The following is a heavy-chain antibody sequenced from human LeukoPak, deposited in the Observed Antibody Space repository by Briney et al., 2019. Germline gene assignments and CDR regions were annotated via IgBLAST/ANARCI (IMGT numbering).Heavy chain of an antibody. D-gene: IGHD1-26*01. J-gene: IGHJ3*02. CDR3: AKDIAVEWEPLYARGAFDI. Sequence: HPGGSLRLSCAASGFTFSDYWMSWVRQAPGKGLEWVANIKQDGSEKYYVDSVKGRFTISRDNTKNSLYLQMNSLRAEDTAVCLCAKDIAVEWEPLYARGAFDIWGQGTMVTVSS. V-gene: IGHV3-7*03. CDR2: IKQDGSEK. CDR1: GFTFSDYW.